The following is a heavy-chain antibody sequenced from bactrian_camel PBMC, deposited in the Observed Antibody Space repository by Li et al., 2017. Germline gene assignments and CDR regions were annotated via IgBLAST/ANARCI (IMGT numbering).Heavy chain of an antibody. CDR2: LDRGGGT. V-gene: IGHV3S53*01. Sequence: HVQLVESGGASVQAGGSLRLSCAVSRYTDCNYDMGWFRQAPGKQREFVSELDRGGGTRYADSVKGRFSISQDNAKTTVYLQMNSLKTEDTAMYYCTRETQWVGYHEMGSTGARGPRSPSP. CDR3: TRETQWVGYHEMGST. J-gene: IGHJ4*01. D-gene: IGHD5*01. CDR1: RYTDCNYD.